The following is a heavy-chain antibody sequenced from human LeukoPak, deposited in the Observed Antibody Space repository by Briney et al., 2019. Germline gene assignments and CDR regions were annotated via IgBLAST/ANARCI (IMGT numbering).Heavy chain of an antibody. D-gene: IGHD2-2*01. CDR2: IWYDGSNK. V-gene: IGHV3-33*01. Sequence: PGRSLRLSCAASGFTFSSYGMHWVRQAPGKGLEWVAVIWYDGSNKYYADSVKGRFTISRDNSKNTLYLQMNSLRAEDTAVYYCASAPEIVGSSTSPFMDVWGQGITVTVSS. CDR3: ASAPEIVGSSTSPFMDV. CDR1: GFTFSSYG. J-gene: IGHJ6*02.